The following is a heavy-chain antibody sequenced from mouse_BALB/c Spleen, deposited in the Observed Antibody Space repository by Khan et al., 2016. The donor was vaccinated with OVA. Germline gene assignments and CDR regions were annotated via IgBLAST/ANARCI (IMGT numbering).Heavy chain of an antibody. D-gene: IGHD2-10*01. CDR1: GFSLTSYG. V-gene: IGHV2-6-1*01. Sequence: QVQLKESGPGPVAPSQSLSITCTISGFSLTSYGVHWVRQPAGKGLEWLVVIWSDGRTTYNSALKSRLSIRKDNSKSQVFLKVNSLQTDDTAIYDCARQAYPGYFDVWGAGTTVTVSS. CDR3: ARQAYPGYFDV. CDR2: IWSDGRT. J-gene: IGHJ1*01.